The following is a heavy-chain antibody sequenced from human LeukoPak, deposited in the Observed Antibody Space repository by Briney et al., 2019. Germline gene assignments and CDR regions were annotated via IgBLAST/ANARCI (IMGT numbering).Heavy chain of an antibody. CDR3: ARVASELLEWYYYYYMDV. V-gene: IGHV1-8*01. CDR2: MNPNSGNT. J-gene: IGHJ6*03. Sequence: ASVKASCKASGCTFTSYDINWVRQATGQGLEWMGWMNPNSGNTGYAQKFQGRVTMTRNTSISAAYMELSSLRSEDTAVYYCARVASELLEWYYYYYMDVWGKGTTVTVSS. D-gene: IGHD3-3*01. CDR1: GCTFTSYD.